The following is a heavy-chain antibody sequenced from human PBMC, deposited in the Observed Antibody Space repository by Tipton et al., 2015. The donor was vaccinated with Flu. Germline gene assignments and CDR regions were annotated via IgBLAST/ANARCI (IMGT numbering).Heavy chain of an antibody. CDR2: ISDRGTT. CDR3: ARMTTFFGWFAP. D-gene: IGHD4-11*01. J-gene: IGHJ5*02. CDR1: AGSVSNTDYY. V-gene: IGHV4-39*01. Sequence: TLSLTCSASAGSVSNTDYYWGWLRQPPGKGLEWIGSISDRGTTNYNPSLKSRVSISVDTSRNQFSLNLDSVTDSDTAVYYCARMTTFFGWFAPWGQGTLVTVSS.